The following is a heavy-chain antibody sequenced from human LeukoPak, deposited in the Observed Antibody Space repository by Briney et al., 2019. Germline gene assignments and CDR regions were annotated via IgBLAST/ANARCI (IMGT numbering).Heavy chain of an antibody. CDR2: VRYDGSKK. CDR3: ARAAI. V-gene: IGHV3-30*02. Sequence: GGSLRLSCAASGFTFSTYGMHWVRQAPGKGLEWVAFVRYDGSKKYYTNSVKGRFTISRDNSKNTLYLQMNSLRAEDTAVYYCARAAIWGKGTTVTVSS. CDR1: GFTFSTYG. J-gene: IGHJ6*04.